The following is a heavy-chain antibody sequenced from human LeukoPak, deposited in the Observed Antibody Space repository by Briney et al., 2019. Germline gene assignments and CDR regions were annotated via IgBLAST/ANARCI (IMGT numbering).Heavy chain of an antibody. D-gene: IGHD5-24*01. V-gene: IGHV1-46*01. J-gene: IGHJ3*02. CDR2: INPDGGNT. CDR1: GYTFTNSY. Sequence: ASVKVSCKASGYTFTNSYIHWVRQAPGQVLEWMGLINPDGGNTNYAQNLQGRVTLTRDTSTSTVYMELSSLRSEDTAIYYSARIRDGYNDAYDIWGQGTVVTVPS. CDR3: ARIRDGYNDAYDI.